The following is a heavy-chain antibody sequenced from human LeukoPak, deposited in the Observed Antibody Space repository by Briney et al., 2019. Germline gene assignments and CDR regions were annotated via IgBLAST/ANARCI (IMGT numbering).Heavy chain of an antibody. V-gene: IGHV3-7*03. CDR2: IKQDGSEK. D-gene: IGHD3-10*01. Sequence: GGSLRLSCAASGFTFSSYWMSWVRQAPGKGLEWVANIKQDGSEKYYVDSVKGRFTISRDNAKNSLYLQMNSLRAEDTALYYCARSITMVRGVSLDYWGQGTLVTVSS. CDR3: ARSITMVRGVSLDY. CDR1: GFTFSSYW. J-gene: IGHJ4*02.